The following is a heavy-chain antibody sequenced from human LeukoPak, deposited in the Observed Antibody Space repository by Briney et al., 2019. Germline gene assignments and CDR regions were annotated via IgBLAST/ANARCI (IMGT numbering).Heavy chain of an antibody. Sequence: ASVKASCKTSGYTFTSYYMHWVRQAPGQGLEWMGIINPSGGSTSYAQKFQGRVTMTRDTSTSTVYMELSSLRSEDTAVYYCAKRRGSGYDLDYWGQGTLVTVSS. CDR2: INPSGGST. CDR3: AKRRGSGYDLDY. J-gene: IGHJ4*02. D-gene: IGHD5-12*01. V-gene: IGHV1-46*01. CDR1: GYTFTSYY.